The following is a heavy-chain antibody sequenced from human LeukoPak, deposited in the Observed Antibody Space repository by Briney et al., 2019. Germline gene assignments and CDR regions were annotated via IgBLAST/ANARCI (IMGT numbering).Heavy chain of an antibody. V-gene: IGHV4-34*01. Sequence: SETLSLTCAVYGGSFSGYYWSWIRQPPGKGLEWIGEINHSGSTNYNPSLKSRVTISVGTSKNQFSLSLGSVTAADTAVYYCARWGTYASTSNWFDPWGQGTLVTVSS. CDR1: GGSFSGYY. CDR2: INHSGST. J-gene: IGHJ5*02. CDR3: ARWGTYASTSNWFDP. D-gene: IGHD2-2*01.